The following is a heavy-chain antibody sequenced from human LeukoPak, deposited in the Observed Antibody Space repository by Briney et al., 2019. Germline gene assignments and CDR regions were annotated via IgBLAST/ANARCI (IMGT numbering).Heavy chain of an antibody. J-gene: IGHJ4*02. CDR1: GFTVSSNY. V-gene: IGHV3-53*01. D-gene: IGHD1-1*01. CDR3: ARILGGERFDY. CDR2: IYSGGST. Sequence: GGSLRLSCAASGFTVSSNYMSWVRQAPGRGLEWVSVIYSGGSTYYADSVKGRFTISRDNSKNTLYLQMNSLRAEDTAVYYCARILGGERFDYWGQGTLVTVSS.